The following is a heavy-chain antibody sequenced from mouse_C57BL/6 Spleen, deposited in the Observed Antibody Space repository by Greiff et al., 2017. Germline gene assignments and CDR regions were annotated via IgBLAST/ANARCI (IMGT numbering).Heavy chain of an antibody. Sequence: DVKLQESGEGLVKPGGSLKLSCAASGFTFSSYAMSWVRQTPEKRLEWVAYISSGGDYIYYADTVKGRFTISRDNARNTLYLQMSSLKSEDTAMYYCTREDYGSSYGYWGQGTTLTVSS. D-gene: IGHD1-1*01. V-gene: IGHV5-9-1*02. CDR1: GFTFSSYA. CDR2: ISSGGDYI. J-gene: IGHJ2*01. CDR3: TREDYGSSYGY.